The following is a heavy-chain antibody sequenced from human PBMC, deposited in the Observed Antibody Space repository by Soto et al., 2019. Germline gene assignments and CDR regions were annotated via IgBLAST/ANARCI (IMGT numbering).Heavy chain of an antibody. V-gene: IGHV1-2*02. CDR2: IDPKSGDT. J-gene: IGHJ5*02. D-gene: IGHD3-22*01. Sequence: QIQLIQSGAEVKKPGTSVTVSCKASEYSFTGHYLHWVRQAPGQGLEWMGWIDPKSGDTKYAPKFRDRVTMTSDTSISTAYMDLSNLRYGDTAVDYCSRDYDKSGYDYFDPWGERAMGTVSS. CDR1: EYSFTGHY. CDR3: SRDYDKSGYDYFDP.